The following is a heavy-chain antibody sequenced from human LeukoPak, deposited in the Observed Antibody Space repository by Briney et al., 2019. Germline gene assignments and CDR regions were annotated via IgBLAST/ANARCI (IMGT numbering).Heavy chain of an antibody. CDR2: IIGSGSGA. CDR1: GFTFSRYA. J-gene: IGHJ5*02. D-gene: IGHD3/OR15-3a*01. Sequence: GGSLRLSCAASGFTFSRYAILWGRQPPGKGQERISTIIGSGSGAFYDDSVTGRFTISRDNSENPMFLQMANVRADDTALYYCAKGAATGLVDWFDPWGQGTLVSV. CDR3: AKGAATGLVDWFDP. V-gene: IGHV3-23*01.